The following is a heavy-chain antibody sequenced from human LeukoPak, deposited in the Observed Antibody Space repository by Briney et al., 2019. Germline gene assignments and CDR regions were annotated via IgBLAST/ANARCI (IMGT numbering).Heavy chain of an antibody. J-gene: IGHJ4*02. CDR1: GFTFSSYS. V-gene: IGHV3-21*01. CDR2: ISSSSSYI. CDR3: ARVSAAGTWFDY. Sequence: GGSLRLSCAASGFTFSSYSMNWVRQAPGKGLEWVSSISSSSSYIYYADSVKGRFTISRDNAKNSLYLQINSLRAEDTAVYYCARVSAAGTWFDYWGQGTLVTVSS. D-gene: IGHD6-13*01.